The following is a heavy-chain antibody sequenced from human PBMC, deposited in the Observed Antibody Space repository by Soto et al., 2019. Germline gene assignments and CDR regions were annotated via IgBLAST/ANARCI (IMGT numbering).Heavy chain of an antibody. CDR3: ARVRQYCSGTSCYLDP. J-gene: IGHJ5*02. V-gene: IGHV4-4*02. D-gene: IGHD2-2*01. CDR2: IHHSGTT. CDR1: GGSISSSNW. Sequence: SETLSLTCAVSGGSISSSNWWHWVRQPPGKGLEWIGEIHHSGTTNYNPSLKSRVAISVDKSKNRFSLKLSSVTAADTAVYYCARVRQYCSGTSCYLDPWGQGTLVTVSS.